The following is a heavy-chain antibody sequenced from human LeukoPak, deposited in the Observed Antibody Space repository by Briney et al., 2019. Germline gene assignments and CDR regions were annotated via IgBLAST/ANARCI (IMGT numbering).Heavy chain of an antibody. J-gene: IGHJ6*04. CDR3: ARIHSGYDPPYSYYGMDV. CDR1: GFTFSDFG. Sequence: GRSLRLSCAASGFTFSDFGIHWVRQAPGKGLEWVAVISYDGSKKYYGDSVKGRFTNSRDNSKNTLYLQMNSLRTEDTAVYYCARIHSGYDPPYSYYGMDVWGRGTRVTVFS. V-gene: IGHV3-30*04. CDR2: ISYDGSKK. D-gene: IGHD5-12*01.